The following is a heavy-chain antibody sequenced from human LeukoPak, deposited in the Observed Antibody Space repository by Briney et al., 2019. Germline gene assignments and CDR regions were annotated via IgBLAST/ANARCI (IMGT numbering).Heavy chain of an antibody. Sequence: SETLSLTCAVSGGSISSGGYSWSWIRQPPGKGLDWIGYIYHSGSTYYNPSLKSRVTISVDRSKNQFSLKLSSVTAADTAVYYCARLSGTYGSGSYEHYFDYWGQGTLVTVSS. CDR2: IYHSGST. J-gene: IGHJ4*02. CDR1: GGSISSGGYS. V-gene: IGHV4-30-2*01. CDR3: ARLSGTYGSGSYEHYFDY. D-gene: IGHD3-10*01.